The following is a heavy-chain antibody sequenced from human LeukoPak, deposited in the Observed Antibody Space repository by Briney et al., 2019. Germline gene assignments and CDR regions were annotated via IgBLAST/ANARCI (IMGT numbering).Heavy chain of an antibody. D-gene: IGHD6-19*01. CDR2: ISYGGSNK. V-gene: IGHV3-30*18. Sequence: PGGSLRLSCAATGFTFSSYGMHWVRQAPGKGLEWVAVISYGGSNKYYPDSVKGRFTISRDNSKNTLYLQMNSLRAEDTAVYYCAKAWGSGHNYYSGMDVWGQGTTVTVSS. CDR1: GFTFSSYG. J-gene: IGHJ6*02. CDR3: AKAWGSGHNYYSGMDV.